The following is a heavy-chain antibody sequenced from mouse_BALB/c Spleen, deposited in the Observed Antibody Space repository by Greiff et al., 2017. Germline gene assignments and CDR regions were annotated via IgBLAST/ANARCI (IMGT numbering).Heavy chain of an antibody. CDR3: ARSYGRDFDY. CDR1: GFTFTAYY. D-gene: IGHD2-10*02. V-gene: IGHV7-3*02. J-gene: IGHJ2*01. CDR2: IRNKANGYTT. Sequence: EVHLVESGGGLVQPGGSLRLSCATSGFTFTAYYMSWVRQPPGKALEWLGFIRNKANGYTTEYSASVKGRFTISRDNSQRILYLQMNTLRAEDSATYCCARSYGRDFDYWGQGTTLTVSS.